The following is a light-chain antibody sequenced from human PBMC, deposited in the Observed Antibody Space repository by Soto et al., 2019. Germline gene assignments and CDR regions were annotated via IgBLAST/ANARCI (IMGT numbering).Light chain of an antibody. CDR3: QQYGSSSYT. J-gene: IGKJ2*01. Sequence: EIVLTQSPGTLSLSPGERATLSYRASQSVSISSLAWYQQKPGQAPRLLIYSASSRATGIPDRFSGSGSGTDFTLTISRLEPEDFAVYYCQQYGSSSYTFGQGTNLEIK. CDR1: QSVSISS. CDR2: SAS. V-gene: IGKV3-20*01.